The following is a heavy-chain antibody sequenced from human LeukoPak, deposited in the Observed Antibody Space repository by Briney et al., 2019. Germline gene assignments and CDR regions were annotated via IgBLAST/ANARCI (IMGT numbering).Heavy chain of an antibody. V-gene: IGHV3-74*01. CDR2: INRDGSST. CDR1: GFTFSSCW. J-gene: IGHJ4*02. D-gene: IGHD2-2*01. Sequence: GGSLRLSCAASGFTFSSCWMHWVRQAPGKGLVWVSRINRDGSSTSYADSVKGRFTISRDNAKNTLYLQMNSLRAEDTAVYYCARDSRYCSSTSCYQPGIDYWGQGTLVTVSS. CDR3: ARDSRYCSSTSCYQPGIDY.